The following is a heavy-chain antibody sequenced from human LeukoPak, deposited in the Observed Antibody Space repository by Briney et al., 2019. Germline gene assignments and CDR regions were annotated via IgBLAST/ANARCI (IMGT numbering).Heavy chain of an antibody. V-gene: IGHV4-61*02. D-gene: IGHD2-2*02. CDR2: IFASGST. Sequence: TLSLTCTVSGGSISSGNYYWNWIRQPAGKGLEWIGRIFASGSTNYNASLKSRITISGDTSKNHFSLILTSVTAADTAVYYCARGMKDYTSSIGYWSQGTLVTVSS. CDR1: GGSISSGNYY. J-gene: IGHJ4*02. CDR3: ARGMKDYTSSIGY.